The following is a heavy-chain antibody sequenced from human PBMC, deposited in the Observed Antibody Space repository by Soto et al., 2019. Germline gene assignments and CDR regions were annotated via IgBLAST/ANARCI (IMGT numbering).Heavy chain of an antibody. V-gene: IGHV1-18*04. D-gene: IGHD2-2*01. CDR3: ARDPFDIVVVPAGYGMDV. Sequence: QVQLVQSGAEVKKPGASVKVSCKASGYTFTSYGISWVRQAPGQGREWMGWISAYNGNTNYAQKIQGRVTMTTDTSTSTAYMELRSLRSDDTAVYYCARDPFDIVVVPAGYGMDVWGQGTTVTVSS. J-gene: IGHJ6*02. CDR1: GYTFTSYG. CDR2: ISAYNGNT.